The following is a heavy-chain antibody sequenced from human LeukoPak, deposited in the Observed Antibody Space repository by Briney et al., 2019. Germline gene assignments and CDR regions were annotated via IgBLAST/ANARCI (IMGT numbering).Heavy chain of an antibody. CDR3: AKGSRGYSYGNWFDS. J-gene: IGHJ5*01. V-gene: IGHV3-48*03. Sequence: GGSLRLSCAASGFTFSSYEMNWVRQAPGKGLEWVSYISSSGSTIYYADSVKGRFTISRDNAKNSLYLQMSSLRAEDTAVYNCAKGSRGYSYGNWFDSWGQGTLVTVSS. CDR2: ISSSGSTI. CDR1: GFTFSSYE. D-gene: IGHD5-18*01.